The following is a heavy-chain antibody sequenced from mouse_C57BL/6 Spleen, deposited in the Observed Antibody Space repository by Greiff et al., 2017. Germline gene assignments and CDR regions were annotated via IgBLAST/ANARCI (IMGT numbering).Heavy chain of an antibody. CDR1: GYSITSGYY. J-gene: IGHJ3*01. V-gene: IGHV3-6*01. CDR2: ISYDGSN. Sequence: DVQLVESGPGLVKPSQSLSLTCSVTGYSITSGYYWNWIRQFPGNKLEWMGYISYDGSNNYNPSLKNRISITRDTSKNQFFLKLNSVTTEDTATYYCARGGGIAWFAYWGQGTLVTVSA. CDR3: ARGGGIAWFAY.